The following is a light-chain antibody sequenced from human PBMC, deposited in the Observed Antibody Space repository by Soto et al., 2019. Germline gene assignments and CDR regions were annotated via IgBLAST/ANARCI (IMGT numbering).Light chain of an antibody. J-gene: IGLJ3*02. CDR1: SSDVGSCNC. CDR3: SSYRGSNTLV. Sequence: QSVLTQPASVSGSPGQSITISCTGTSSDVGSCNCVSWCQQHPGKAPTLLIYDVSNRPSGVSDRFSGSKSGNTASLTISGLQADDEAYYYCSSYRGSNTLVFGAGTKLTVL. CDR2: DVS. V-gene: IGLV2-14*03.